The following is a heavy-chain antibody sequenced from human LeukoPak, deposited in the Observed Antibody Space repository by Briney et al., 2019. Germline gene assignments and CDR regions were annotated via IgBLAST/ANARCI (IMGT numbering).Heavy chain of an antibody. V-gene: IGHV3-23*01. D-gene: IGHD3-22*01. CDR2: ISGSGGST. Sequence: GGSLRLSCAPSGFTFSSYAMSWVRQAPGKGLEWVSAISGSGGSTYYADSVKGRFTTSRDNSKNTLYLQMNSLRAEDTAVYYCAKVTYYYDSSRYFQHWGQGTLVTVSS. J-gene: IGHJ1*01. CDR1: GFTFSSYA. CDR3: AKVTYYYDSSRYFQH.